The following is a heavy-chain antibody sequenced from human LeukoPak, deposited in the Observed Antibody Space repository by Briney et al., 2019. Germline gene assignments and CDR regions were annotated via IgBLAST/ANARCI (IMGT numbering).Heavy chain of an antibody. D-gene: IGHD4-11*01. CDR2: IRYDGSDK. CDR3: ARVLPYDYINRFDR. Sequence: PGGSLRLSCAASGFICTDYGMHWVRQAPGKGLEWLTFIRYDGSDKYYADSVKGRFTISRDNSKNTLYLQMNSLRAEDTAVYYCARVLPYDYINRFDRWGQGTLVTVSS. J-gene: IGHJ5*02. CDR1: GFICTDYG. V-gene: IGHV3-30*02.